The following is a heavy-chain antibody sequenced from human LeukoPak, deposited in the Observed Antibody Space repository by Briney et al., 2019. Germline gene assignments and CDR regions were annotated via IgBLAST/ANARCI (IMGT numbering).Heavy chain of an antibody. Sequence: ASVKVSCKASGGTFSSYAISWVRQAPGQGLEWMGGIIPIFGTANYAQKLHGRVEITAAESTSTAYMELSSLRSEDTAVYYCATSQNYDSSGYYYYWGQGTLVTVSS. D-gene: IGHD3-22*01. CDR3: ATSQNYDSSGYYYY. CDR1: GGTFSSYA. CDR2: IIPIFGTA. J-gene: IGHJ4*02. V-gene: IGHV1-69*13.